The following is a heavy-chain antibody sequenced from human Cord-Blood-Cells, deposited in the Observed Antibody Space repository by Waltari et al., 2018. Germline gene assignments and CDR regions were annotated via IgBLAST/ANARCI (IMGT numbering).Heavy chain of an antibody. CDR2: IKQDGSEK. J-gene: IGHJ4*02. CDR1: GFTFSSYW. CDR3: ARDGIAARRRGFDY. Sequence: EVQLVESGGGLVQPGGSLRLSCAAPGFTFSSYWMRWVRQAPGKGLEWVANIKQDGSEKYYVDSVKGRFTISRDNAKNSLYLQMNSLRAEDTAVYYCARDGIAARRRGFDYWGQGTLVTVSS. V-gene: IGHV3-7*01. D-gene: IGHD6-6*01.